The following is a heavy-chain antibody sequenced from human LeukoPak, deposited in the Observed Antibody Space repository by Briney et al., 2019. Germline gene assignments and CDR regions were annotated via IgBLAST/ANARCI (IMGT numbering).Heavy chain of an antibody. D-gene: IGHD3-10*01. J-gene: IGHJ5*02. CDR1: GYIFTDYY. CDR3: VRNHLTLQWFGEGGFDP. Sequence: ASLKVSCKTSGYIFTDYYVHWVRQAPGQGLEWMGWFNPGNGGTNSVQKFQGRVTMTGDTSMRTAYMELSRLRSDDTAVYYCVRNHLTLQWFGEGGFDPWGQGTLVTVSS. V-gene: IGHV1-2*02. CDR2: FNPGNGGT.